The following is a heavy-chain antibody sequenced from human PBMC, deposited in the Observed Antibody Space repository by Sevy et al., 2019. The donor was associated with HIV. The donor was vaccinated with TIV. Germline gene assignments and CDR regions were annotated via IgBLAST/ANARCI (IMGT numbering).Heavy chain of an antibody. J-gene: IGHJ4*02. CDR2: IYYSGST. D-gene: IGHD6-13*01. Sequence: SETLSLTCTVSGDSISNNDYCWAWIRQPPGKGLDWIGSIYYSGSTYYTPSLKSRVTISVDTSKNQFSLKLRSVTAADTAVYYCAREGPRIAQFDYWGQGTLVTVSS. V-gene: IGHV4-39*02. CDR3: AREGPRIAQFDY. CDR1: GDSISNNDYC.